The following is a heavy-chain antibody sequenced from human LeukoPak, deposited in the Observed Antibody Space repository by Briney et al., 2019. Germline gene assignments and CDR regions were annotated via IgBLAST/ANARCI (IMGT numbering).Heavy chain of an antibody. J-gene: IGHJ3*02. CDR3: AREGTARDAFDI. Sequence: GGSLRLSCAASGFTFSYYAMHWVRQAPGKGLEGVAFISSDGSDKYYADSMKGRFTISRDNSKNTLYLQMTSLRGEDTAMYYCAREGTARDAFDIWGQGTMVTVSS. D-gene: IGHD2-21*02. CDR2: ISSDGSDK. CDR1: GFTFSYYA. V-gene: IGHV3-30-3*01.